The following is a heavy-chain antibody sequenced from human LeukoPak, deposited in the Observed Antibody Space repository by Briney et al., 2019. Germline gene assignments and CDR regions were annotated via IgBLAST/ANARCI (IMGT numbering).Heavy chain of an antibody. D-gene: IGHD1-26*01. V-gene: IGHV3-7*01. CDR1: GFTFSTYG. J-gene: IGHJ4*02. Sequence: GGSLRLSCAASGFTFSTYGMHWVRQAPGKGLEWVANIKQDGSEKYYVDSVKGRFTISRDNAKNSLYLQMNSLRAEDTAVYYCARGVGATLVYWGQGTLVTVSS. CDR2: IKQDGSEK. CDR3: ARGVGATLVY.